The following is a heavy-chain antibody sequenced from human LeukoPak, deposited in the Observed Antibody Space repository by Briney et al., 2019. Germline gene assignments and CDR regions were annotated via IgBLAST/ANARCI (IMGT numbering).Heavy chain of an antibody. D-gene: IGHD2-2*01. J-gene: IGHJ4*02. CDR1: GGSFSGYY. CDR2: VNHGGST. V-gene: IGHV4-34*01. CDR3: ARTRDCSSTNCISYYFDY. Sequence: SETLSLTCAVYGGSFSGYYWSWIRQPPGKGLEWVGQVNHGGSTNYSPSLKSRVTISVDTSKKHFSLKLNSLTAADTAVYYCARTRDCSSTNCISYYFDYWGQGTLVTVSS.